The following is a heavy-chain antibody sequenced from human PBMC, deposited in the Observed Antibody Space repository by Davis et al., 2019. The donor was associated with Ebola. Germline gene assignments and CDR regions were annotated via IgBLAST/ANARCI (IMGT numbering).Heavy chain of an antibody. Sequence: PGGSLRLSCTASGLSIHMFWMTWVRQAPGKGLEWVAHIKEDGSEQYYVDSVRGRFTISRDNASNSVFLHMNSLRAEDTAVYYCARDAGVEFDYWGQGALVTVSS. V-gene: IGHV3-7*03. CDR1: GLSIHMFW. J-gene: IGHJ4*02. CDR2: IKEDGSEQ. CDR3: ARDAGVEFDY. D-gene: IGHD2-15*01.